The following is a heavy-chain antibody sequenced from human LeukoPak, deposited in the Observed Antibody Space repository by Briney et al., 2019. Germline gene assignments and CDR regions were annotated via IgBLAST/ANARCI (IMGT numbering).Heavy chain of an antibody. CDR1: GFTFNNAW. CDR3: TTVGGVVVPAAITAFDI. D-gene: IGHD2-2*02. V-gene: IGHV3-15*01. CDR2: IKSKAYGGTT. Sequence: GGSLRLSCAASGFTFNNAWMNWVRQAPGKGLEWVGRIKSKAYGGTTDYAAPVKGRFTISRDDSKNTLYLQMNSLKTEDTAVYYCTTVGGVVVPAAITAFDIWGQGTMVTVSS. J-gene: IGHJ3*02.